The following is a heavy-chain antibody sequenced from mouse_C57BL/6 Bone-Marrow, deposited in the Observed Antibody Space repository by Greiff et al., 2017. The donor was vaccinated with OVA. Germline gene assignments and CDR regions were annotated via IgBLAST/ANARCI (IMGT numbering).Heavy chain of an antibody. Sequence: VQLQQSGPVLVKPGASVKMSCKASGYTFTDYYMNWVKQSHGKSLEWIGVINPYNGGTSYNQKFKGKATLTVDKSSSTAYMELNSLTSEDSAVYYCARSGDYFPDYWGQGTTLTVSS. J-gene: IGHJ2*01. V-gene: IGHV1-19*01. CDR3: ARSGDYFPDY. D-gene: IGHD2-13*01. CDR1: GYTFTDYY. CDR2: INPYNGGT.